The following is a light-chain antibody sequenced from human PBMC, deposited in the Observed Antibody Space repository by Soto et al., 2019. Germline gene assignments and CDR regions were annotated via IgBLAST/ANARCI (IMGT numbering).Light chain of an antibody. J-gene: IGKJ4*01. V-gene: IGKV1-33*01. CDR3: QQYDSYPLT. CDR2: DAS. Sequence: DIQMTQSPSSLSASVGDRVTITFQASKDISNYLNWYQQKPGKAPKLLIYDASNLETGVPSRFSGSGSGTDFTFTISSLEPEDFATYYCQQYDSYPLTFGGGTKVDIK. CDR1: KDISNY.